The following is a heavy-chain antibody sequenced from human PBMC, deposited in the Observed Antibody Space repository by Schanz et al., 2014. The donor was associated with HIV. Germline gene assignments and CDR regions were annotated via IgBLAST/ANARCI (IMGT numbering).Heavy chain of an antibody. Sequence: EVQLVESGEGLVKPGGSLRLSCTGSGFPFSSYAINWVRQAPGKGLEWVSAISGSSITYSADSVKGRFTISRDNSKKTLYLQMNSLRAEDTAVYYCAKTTWGRRVDAFDIWGQGTMVTVSS. CDR2: ISGSSIT. CDR3: AKTTWGRRVDAFDI. V-gene: IGHV3-23*04. J-gene: IGHJ3*02. D-gene: IGHD3-16*01. CDR1: GFPFSSYA.